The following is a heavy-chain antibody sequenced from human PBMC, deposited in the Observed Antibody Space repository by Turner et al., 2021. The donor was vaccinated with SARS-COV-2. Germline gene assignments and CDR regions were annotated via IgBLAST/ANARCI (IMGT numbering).Heavy chain of an antibody. J-gene: IGHJ6*02. CDR1: RLNSSSYA. D-gene: IGHD1-26*01. V-gene: IGHV3-30-3*01. CDR2: ISYDGSNK. CDR3: ARDRIIWDRGVYYYYGMDV. Sequence: QVQLVESGGGVVQPGRSLRHHCAAARLNSSSYAMHWVRQAPGKGLEWVAVISYDGSNKYYAYSVKGRFTISRDNSKNTLYLQMNSLRAEDTAVYYCARDRIIWDRGVYYYYGMDVWGQGTTVTVSS.